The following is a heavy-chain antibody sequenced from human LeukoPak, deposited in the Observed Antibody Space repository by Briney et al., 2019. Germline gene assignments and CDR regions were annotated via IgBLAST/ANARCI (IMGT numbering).Heavy chain of an antibody. J-gene: IGHJ4*02. D-gene: IGHD3-16*01. CDR2: IYYSGST. V-gene: IGHV4-39*01. CDR1: GASISSSNYY. Sequence: SETLSLTCTVSGASISSSNYYWGWIRQPPGKGLEWIASIYYSGSTSYNPSLKSRVTISVDTSKNQFSLKVSSVTAADTAVYYCASPNRGGSALTDLDCGAQGTLVTVSS. CDR3: ASPNRGGSALTDLDC.